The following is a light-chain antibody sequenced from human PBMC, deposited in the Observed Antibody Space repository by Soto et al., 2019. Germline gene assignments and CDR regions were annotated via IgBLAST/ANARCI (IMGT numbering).Light chain of an antibody. V-gene: IGLV1-44*01. CDR3: AAWDDSLNGSYV. Sequence: QSVLTQPPSASGTPGQRVTISCSGSSSNIVSNTVNWYQQLPGTAPKLLNYSNNQRPLGVPDRFSGSKSGTSASLAISGLQSEDEADYYCAAWDDSLNGSYVFGTGTKVTVL. J-gene: IGLJ1*01. CDR2: SNN. CDR1: SSNIVSNT.